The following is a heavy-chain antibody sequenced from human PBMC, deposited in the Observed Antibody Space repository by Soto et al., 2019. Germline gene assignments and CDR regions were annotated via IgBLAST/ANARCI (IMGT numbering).Heavy chain of an antibody. Sequence: GGSLRLSCAASGFTFSSYAMSWVRQAPGKGLEWVSAISGSGGSTYYADSVKGRFTISRDNSKNTLYLQMNSLRAEDTAVYCCAKDQVEGFFWYFDLWGRGTLVTVSS. D-gene: IGHD1-26*01. J-gene: IGHJ2*01. CDR2: ISGSGGST. CDR1: GFTFSSYA. CDR3: AKDQVEGFFWYFDL. V-gene: IGHV3-23*01.